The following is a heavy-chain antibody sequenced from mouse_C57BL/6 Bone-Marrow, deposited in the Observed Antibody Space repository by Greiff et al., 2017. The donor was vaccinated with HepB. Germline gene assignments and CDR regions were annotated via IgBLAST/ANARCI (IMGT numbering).Heavy chain of an antibody. Sequence: EVQRVESGGGLVQPGGSLKLSCAASGFTFSDYYMYWVRQTPEKRLEWVAYISNGGGSTYYPDTVKGRFTISRDNAKNTLYLQMSRLKSEDTAMYYCARHEGVSYWGRGTLVTVSA. CDR2: ISNGGGST. CDR3: ARHEGVSY. J-gene: IGHJ3*01. CDR1: GFTFSDYY. V-gene: IGHV5-12*01.